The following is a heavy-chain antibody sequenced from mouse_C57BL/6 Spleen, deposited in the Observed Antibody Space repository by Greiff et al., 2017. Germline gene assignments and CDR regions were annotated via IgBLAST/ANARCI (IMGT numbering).Heavy chain of an antibody. D-gene: IGHD1-1*01. V-gene: IGHV1-69*01. J-gene: IGHJ1*03. CDR3: ARRLYGSSYGGYFDV. CDR1: GYTFTSYW. CDR2: IDPSDSYT. Sequence: QVQLQQPGAELVMPGASVKLSCKASGYTFTSYWMHWVKQRPGQGLEWIGEIDPSDSYTNYNQKFKGKSTLPVDKSSSTSYMQLSSLTSEDSAVYYCARRLYGSSYGGYFDVWGTGTTVTVSS.